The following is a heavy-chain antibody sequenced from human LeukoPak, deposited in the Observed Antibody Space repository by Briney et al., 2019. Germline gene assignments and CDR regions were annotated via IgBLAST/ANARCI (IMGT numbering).Heavy chain of an antibody. D-gene: IGHD1-14*01. CDR3: ANHFYNLAA. Sequence: PGGSLRLSCAASGFTFSSYSMNWVRQPPGKGLEWVSSISSTSTYISYADSVKGRFTISRDNSKNTLYLQMNSLRAEDTAVYYCANHFYNLAAWGQGTLVTVSS. V-gene: IGHV3-21*01. CDR1: GFTFSSYS. CDR2: ISSTSTYI. J-gene: IGHJ5*02.